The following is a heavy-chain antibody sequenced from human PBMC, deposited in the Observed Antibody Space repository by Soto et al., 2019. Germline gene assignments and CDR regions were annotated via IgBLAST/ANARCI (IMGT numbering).Heavy chain of an antibody. Sequence: LRLSCAASGFTFSSYAMHWVRQAPGKGLEWVAVISYDGSNKYYADSVKGRFTISRDNSKNTLYLQMNSLRAEDTAVYYCARDGEDGYNYDYYYGMDVWGQGTTVTVSS. CDR1: GFTFSSYA. CDR3: ARDGEDGYNYDYYYGMDV. D-gene: IGHD5-12*01. V-gene: IGHV3-30-3*01. CDR2: ISYDGSNK. J-gene: IGHJ6*02.